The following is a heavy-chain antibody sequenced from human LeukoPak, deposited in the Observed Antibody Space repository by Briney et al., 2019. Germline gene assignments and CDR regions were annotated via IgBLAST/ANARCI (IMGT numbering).Heavy chain of an antibody. Sequence: SETLSLTCTVSGGSISSGSYYWSWIRQPAGKGLEWIGRIYTSGSTNYNPSLKSRVTISVDTSKNQFSLKLSSVTAADTAVYYCARWGSGYSYGYRYYYYYYYMDVWGKGTTVTVSS. V-gene: IGHV4-61*02. CDR1: GGSISSGSYY. J-gene: IGHJ6*03. CDR2: IYTSGST. CDR3: ARWGSGYSYGYRYYYYYYYMDV. D-gene: IGHD5-18*01.